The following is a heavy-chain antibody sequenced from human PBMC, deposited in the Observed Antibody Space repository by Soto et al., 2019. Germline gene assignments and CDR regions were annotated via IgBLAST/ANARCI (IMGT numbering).Heavy chain of an antibody. CDR1: GFTFSSYA. CDR3: ARDYYRLKSGYGFSMDV. V-gene: IGHV3-30-3*01. D-gene: IGHD5-12*01. Sequence: QVQLVESGGGVVQPGRSLRLSCAASGFTFSSYAMHWVRQAPGKGLEWVAVISYDGSNKYYADSVKGRFTISRDNSKKTVYLQRNRLRAEETAVYYSARDYYRLKSGYGFSMDVWGQGTMVTVSS. J-gene: IGHJ6*02. CDR2: ISYDGSNK.